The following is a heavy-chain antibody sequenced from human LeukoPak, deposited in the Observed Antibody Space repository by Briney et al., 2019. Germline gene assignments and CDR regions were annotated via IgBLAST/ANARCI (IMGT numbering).Heavy chain of an antibody. J-gene: IGHJ4*02. CDR2: ISGSGGST. CDR1: GFTFSSYA. V-gene: IGHV3-23*01. D-gene: IGHD3-9*01. Sequence: PGGSLRLSCAASGFTFSSYAMSWVRQAPGKGLEWVSAISGSGGSTYYADSVKGRFTISRDNSKNTLYLQMNSLRAEDTAVYYCAKDMNFDWLPSSLDYWGQGTLVTVSS. CDR3: AKDMNFDWLPSSLDY.